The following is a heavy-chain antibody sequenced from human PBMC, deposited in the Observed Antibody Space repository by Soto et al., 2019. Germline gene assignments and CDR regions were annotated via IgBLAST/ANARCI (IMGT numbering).Heavy chain of an antibody. Sequence: SQTLSLTCAISGDSVSNNSAAWIWIRQSPSRGLEWLRRTYYRSKWYYDYALSVKSRISINPDTSKNHFSLQLKSVTPEDAAVYYCARVPGKAGDGHYDYWGQGTMVTVYS. CDR3: ARVPGKAGDGHYDY. CDR2: TYYRSKWYY. D-gene: IGHD6-19*01. V-gene: IGHV6-1*01. CDR1: GDSVSNNSAA. J-gene: IGHJ4*02.